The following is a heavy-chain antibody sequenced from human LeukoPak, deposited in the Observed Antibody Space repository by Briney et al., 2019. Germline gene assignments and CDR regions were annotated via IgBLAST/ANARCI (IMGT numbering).Heavy chain of an antibody. D-gene: IGHD1-1*01. J-gene: IGHJ4*02. CDR1: GFTFSSYA. CDR2: ISGTGGST. Sequence: GGSLRLSCAASGFTFSSYAMSWVRQAPGKGLEWVSLISGTGGSTYYADSVKGRFTISRDNPKNTLHLQMNSLRAEDTAVYHCAKNAGTRDSYYFDSWGQGNLVAVSS. V-gene: IGHV3-23*01. CDR3: AKNAGTRDSYYFDS.